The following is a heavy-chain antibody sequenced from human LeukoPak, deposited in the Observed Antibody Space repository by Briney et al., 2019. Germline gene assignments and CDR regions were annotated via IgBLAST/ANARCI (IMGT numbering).Heavy chain of an antibody. J-gene: IGHJ4*02. V-gene: IGHV5-51*01. CDR3: ARQDVAVTVDY. CDR1: GYSFTSYW. CDR2: IYPGDSDT. D-gene: IGHD4-23*01. Sequence: GESLKISCKGSGYSFTSYWIGWVRQMPGKGLEWMGIIYPGDSDTRYSPSFQGQVTILADKSISTACLQWSSLKASDTAMYYCARQDVAVTVDYWGQGTLVTVSS.